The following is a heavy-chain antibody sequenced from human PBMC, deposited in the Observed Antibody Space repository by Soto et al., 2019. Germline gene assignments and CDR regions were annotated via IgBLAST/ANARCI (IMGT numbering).Heavy chain of an antibody. J-gene: IGHJ6*03. CDR2: ISSSSSTI. Sequence: PGGSLRLSCAASGFTFSSYSMNWVRPAPGKGLEWVSYISSSSSTIYYADSVKGRFTISRDNAKNSLYLQMNSLRAEDTAVYYCARTPKATVTTWDYYYYYYMDVWGKGTTVTVSS. CDR1: GFTFSSYS. CDR3: ARTPKATVTTWDYYYYYYMDV. V-gene: IGHV3-48*01. D-gene: IGHD4-17*01.